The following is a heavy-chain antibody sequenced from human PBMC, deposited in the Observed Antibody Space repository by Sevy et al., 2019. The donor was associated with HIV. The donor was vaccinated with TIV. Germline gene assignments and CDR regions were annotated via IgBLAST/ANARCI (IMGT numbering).Heavy chain of an antibody. Sequence: ASVKVSCKASGYTFTSYRIYWVRQAPGQGLESMGWISAHNGDKNYAQKFQGRVTMITDTSTTTAYMDLRSLGSDDTALYYCARAYCSGGRCYSLAYWGQGTLVNVSS. CDR2: ISAHNGDK. V-gene: IGHV1-18*01. D-gene: IGHD2-15*01. CDR3: ARAYCSGGRCYSLAY. CDR1: GYTFTSYR. J-gene: IGHJ4*02.